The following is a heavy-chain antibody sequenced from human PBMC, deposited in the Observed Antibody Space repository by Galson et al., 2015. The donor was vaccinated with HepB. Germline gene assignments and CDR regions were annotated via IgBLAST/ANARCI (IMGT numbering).Heavy chain of an antibody. J-gene: IGHJ4*02. CDR1: GFAFSSYE. CDR3: AREGYYGSGRFDY. Sequence: SLRLSCAASGFAFSSYEMNWVRQAPGKGLEWVSYISSSGSTIYYADSVKGRFTISRDNAKNSLYLQMNSLRAEDTAVYYCAREGYYGSGRFDYWGQGTLVTVSS. CDR2: ISSSGSTI. D-gene: IGHD3-10*01. V-gene: IGHV3-48*03.